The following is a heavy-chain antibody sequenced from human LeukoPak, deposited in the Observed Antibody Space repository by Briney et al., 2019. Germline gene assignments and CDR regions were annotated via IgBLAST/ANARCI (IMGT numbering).Heavy chain of an antibody. J-gene: IGHJ6*02. V-gene: IGHV4-39*07. Sequence: SETLSLTCTVSGGSISSSSYYWGWIRQPPGKGLEWIGSIYYSGSTYYNPSLKSRVTISVDTSKNQFSLKLSSVTAADTAVYYCARDCSSGYLETIYYYYGMDVWGQGTTVTVSS. CDR1: GGSISSSSYY. CDR3: ARDCSSGYLETIYYYYGMDV. CDR2: IYYSGST. D-gene: IGHD6-19*01.